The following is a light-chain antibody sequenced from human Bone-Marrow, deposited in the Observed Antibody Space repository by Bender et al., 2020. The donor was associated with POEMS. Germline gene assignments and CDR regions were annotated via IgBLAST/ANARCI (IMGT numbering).Light chain of an antibody. CDR1: NIGTYS. CDR3: CSYVGRRSSVV. V-gene: IGLV3-21*02. Sequence: SYVLTQPPSVSVAPGQPAKITCEGNNIGTYSVHWYQQKPGQAPVLVVYDDSDRPSGIPDRFSGSKSGTSASLAITGLQAEDEADYYCCSYVGRRSSVVFGGGTKLTVL. J-gene: IGLJ2*01. CDR2: DDS.